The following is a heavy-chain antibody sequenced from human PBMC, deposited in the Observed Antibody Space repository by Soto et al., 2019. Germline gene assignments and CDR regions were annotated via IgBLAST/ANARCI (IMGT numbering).Heavy chain of an antibody. D-gene: IGHD3-22*01. CDR3: ARDPPLSMIVVVGVDDF. J-gene: IGHJ4*02. Sequence: GGSLRLSCTVLGFTLTNENMNWVRQSPGKGLEWVSSISSRSTFINYADSVKGRFTISRDNDKGLVYLQMNSLRAEDTAVYYCARDPPLSMIVVVGVDDFWGQGTLVTVSS. V-gene: IGHV3-21*06. CDR2: ISSRSTFI. CDR1: GFTLTNEN.